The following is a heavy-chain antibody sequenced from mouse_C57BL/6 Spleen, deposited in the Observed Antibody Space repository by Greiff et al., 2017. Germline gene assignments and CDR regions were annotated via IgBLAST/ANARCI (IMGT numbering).Heavy chain of an antibody. J-gene: IGHJ2*01. V-gene: IGHV1-81*01. CDR2: IYPRSGNT. CDR1: GYTFPSYG. Sequence: VQLQQSGAELARPGASVKLSCKASGYTFPSYGISWVKQRTGQGLEWIGEIYPRSGNTYYKEKFKGKATLTADKSSSTAYMELRSLTSEDSAVYFCERGGYSNSYFDYWGQGTTLTVSS. D-gene: IGHD2-5*01. CDR3: ERGGYSNSYFDY.